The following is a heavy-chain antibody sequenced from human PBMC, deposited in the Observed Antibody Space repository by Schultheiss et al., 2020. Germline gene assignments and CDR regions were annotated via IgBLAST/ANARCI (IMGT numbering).Heavy chain of an antibody. Sequence: ASVKVSCKASGYTFTSYYMHWVRQAPGQGLEWMGWMNPNSGNTGYAQKFQGRVTMTRNTSISTAYMELSSLRSEDTAVYYCASHEVGIVAGYGMDVWGQGTTVTVSS. CDR3: ASHEVGIVAGYGMDV. CDR1: GYTFTSYY. D-gene: IGHD5-12*01. CDR2: MNPNSGNT. V-gene: IGHV1-8*02. J-gene: IGHJ6*02.